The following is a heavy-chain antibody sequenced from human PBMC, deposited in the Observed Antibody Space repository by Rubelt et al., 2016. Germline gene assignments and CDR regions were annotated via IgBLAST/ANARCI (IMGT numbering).Heavy chain of an antibody. J-gene: IGHJ4*02. Sequence: QVQLQESGPGLVKPSETLSLTCTVSGGSISSYYWSWIRQPPGKGLAWIGYIYYSVSTNYNPSLKSRVTMSADTSKNQFSLKLRSVTAADTAVYYCARDPNAAVWGQGTLVTVSS. CDR2: IYYSVST. CDR1: GGSISSYY. V-gene: IGHV4-59*12. CDR3: ARDPNAAV. D-gene: IGHD2-2*01.